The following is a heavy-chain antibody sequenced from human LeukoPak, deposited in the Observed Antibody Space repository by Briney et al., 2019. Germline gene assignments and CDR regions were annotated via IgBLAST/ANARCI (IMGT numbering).Heavy chain of an antibody. V-gene: IGHV4-39*01. CDR2: IYYSGST. Sequence: SETLSLTCTVSGGSTSSSDYYWGWIRQPPGKDLEWIGSIYYSGSTYYSPSLKSRVTISVDTSKNQFSLKLTSLTAADTAVYYCASPTVTTDAFDIWGQGTMVTVSS. D-gene: IGHD4-17*01. CDR3: ASPTVTTDAFDI. J-gene: IGHJ3*02. CDR1: GGSTSSSDYY.